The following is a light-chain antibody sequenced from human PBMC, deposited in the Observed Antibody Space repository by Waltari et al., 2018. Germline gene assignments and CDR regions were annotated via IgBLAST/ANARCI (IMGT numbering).Light chain of an antibody. CDR3: QQSYNTPWT. CDR2: AAS. J-gene: IGKJ1*01. V-gene: IGKV1-39*01. CDR1: QSISTH. Sequence: DIQMTQSPSSLSASVGDRVSITCRASQSISTHLNWYQQKPGKAPKLLIYAASNLQSGVPSRFSGRGSETDFTLTISSLQPEDFAVYYCQQSYNTPWTFGQGTKVEIK.